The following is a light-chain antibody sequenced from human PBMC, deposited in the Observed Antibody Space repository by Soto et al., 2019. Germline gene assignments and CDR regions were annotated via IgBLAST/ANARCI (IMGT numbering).Light chain of an antibody. CDR1: QSLNSW. V-gene: IGKV1-5*03. J-gene: IGKJ3*01. CDR2: KTS. Sequence: DIQMTQSPSTLSASVGDRVIITCRASQSLNSWLAWYQQKPGKAPNLLIYKTSILESGVPSRFSGSGSGTEFTLTISSLQPDAFATYYCKQYDSYAIFTFGPGTKVDIK. CDR3: KQYDSYAIFT.